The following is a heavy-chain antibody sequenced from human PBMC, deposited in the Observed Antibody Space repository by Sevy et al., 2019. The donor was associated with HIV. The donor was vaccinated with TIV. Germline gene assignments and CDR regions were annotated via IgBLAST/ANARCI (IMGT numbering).Heavy chain of an antibody. CDR1: GFTFSSYA. D-gene: IGHD5-12*01. J-gene: IGHJ5*02. CDR2: ISYDGSNK. CDR3: ARGGWLRLRGNWFDP. V-gene: IGHV3-30-3*01. Sequence: GGSLRLSCAASGFTFSSYAMHWVRQAPGKGLEWVAVISYDGSNKYYAVSVKGRFTISRDNSKNTLYLQMNSLRAEDTAVYYCARGGWLRLRGNWFDPWGQGTLVTVSS.